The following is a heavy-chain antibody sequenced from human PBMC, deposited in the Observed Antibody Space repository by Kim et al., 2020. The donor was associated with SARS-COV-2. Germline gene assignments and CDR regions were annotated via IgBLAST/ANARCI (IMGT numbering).Heavy chain of an antibody. D-gene: IGHD2-21*02. J-gene: IGHJ4*02. CDR3: AKYGDQRLWDY. CDR2: ITSSGGST. Sequence: GGSLRLSCAASGFTFTTYAMSWVRQAPGKGLEWVSAITSSGGSTYYADSVKGRFTISRDNSKNTLYLQMNSLRAEDTALYYCAKYGDQRLWDYWGQGTLVTVSS. V-gene: IGHV3-23*01. CDR1: GFTFTTYA.